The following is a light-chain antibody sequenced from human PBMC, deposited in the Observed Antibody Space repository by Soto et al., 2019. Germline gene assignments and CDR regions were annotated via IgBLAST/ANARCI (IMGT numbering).Light chain of an antibody. CDR3: QQNVSNTVT. CDR1: DNINTY. J-gene: IGKJ4*01. CDR2: LAS. V-gene: IGKV1-39*01. Sequence: IQVTQSPSSLSTSVGDRVTITCRASDNINTYLIWSRQKLGKAPELLIFLASPLHTGVPSRFSGTGSGSDFSLTISRLQPDDVATYYCQQNVSNTVTFGGGTKVQI.